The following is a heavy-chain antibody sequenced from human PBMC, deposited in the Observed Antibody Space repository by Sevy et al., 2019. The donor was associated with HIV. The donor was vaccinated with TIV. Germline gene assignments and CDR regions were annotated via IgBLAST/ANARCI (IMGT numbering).Heavy chain of an antibody. J-gene: IGHJ6*03. CDR3: ASGGDYYYYMDV. V-gene: IGHV1-69*06. CDR2: IIPIFGTA. Sequence: ASVKVSCEASGGTFSSYAISWVRQAPGQGLEWMGGIIPIFGTANYAQKFQGRVTITADKSTSTAYMELSSLRSEDTAVYYCASGGDYYYYMDVWGKGTTVTVSS. CDR1: GGTFSSYA. D-gene: IGHD2-21*01.